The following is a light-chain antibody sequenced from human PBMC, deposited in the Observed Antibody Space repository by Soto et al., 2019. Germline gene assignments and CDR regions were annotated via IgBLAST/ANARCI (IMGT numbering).Light chain of an antibody. CDR1: QSISSW. CDR2: DAS. J-gene: IGKJ4*01. CDR3: KKYNLYSLT. Sequence: DIQMTQSPSTLSASVGDRVTITCRASQSISSWLAWYQQKPGKAPKLLTYDASSLESGVPSRFSGSGSEKKFPLTINTLQPVDFATYHCKKYNLYSLTFGGGTRVDIK. V-gene: IGKV1-5*01.